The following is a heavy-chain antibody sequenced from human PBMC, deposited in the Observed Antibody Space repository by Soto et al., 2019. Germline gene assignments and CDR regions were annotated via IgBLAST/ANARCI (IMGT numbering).Heavy chain of an antibody. CDR2: IFGGGNGP. CDR1: GFTFSDFA. Sequence: EVQVLESGGGLVQPGGSFGLSCEATGFTFSDFAMSWVRKAPGKGLEWVSRIFGGGNGPTSPDSVKGRVTISRDNSKNTLYLQMNSLRAEDTAVYYCAKMEGMDPWAYSFDYWGQGTLVTVSS. V-gene: IGHV3-23*01. J-gene: IGHJ4*02. D-gene: IGHD2-2*03. CDR3: AKMEGMDPWAYSFDY.